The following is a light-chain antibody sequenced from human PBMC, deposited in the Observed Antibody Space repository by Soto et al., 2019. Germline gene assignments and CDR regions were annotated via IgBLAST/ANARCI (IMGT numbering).Light chain of an antibody. CDR3: QQRSNWPRT. V-gene: IGKV3-11*01. Sequence: ETVLTQSPATVSLSPGERATLSCRASQSVSSYLAWYQQKPGQAPRLLIYDASNRATGIPARFSGSGSGTDFTLTISSLEPEDFAVYYCQQRSNWPRTFGQGTKVDIK. J-gene: IGKJ1*01. CDR2: DAS. CDR1: QSVSSY.